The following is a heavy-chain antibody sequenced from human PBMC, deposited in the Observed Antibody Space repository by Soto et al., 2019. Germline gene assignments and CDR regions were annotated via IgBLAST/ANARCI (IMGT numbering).Heavy chain of an antibody. Sequence: SVKVSCKASGGTFSIYAISCVLQSPVQWLDWMGGIIPIFGTANYAQKFQGRVTITADESTSTAYMELSSLRSEDTAVYYCASRGCSGGSCYRITYYYYYGMDVWGQGTTVTVSS. CDR2: IIPIFGTA. CDR3: ASRGCSGGSCYRITYYYYYGMDV. CDR1: GGTFSIYA. D-gene: IGHD2-15*01. V-gene: IGHV1-69*13. J-gene: IGHJ6*02.